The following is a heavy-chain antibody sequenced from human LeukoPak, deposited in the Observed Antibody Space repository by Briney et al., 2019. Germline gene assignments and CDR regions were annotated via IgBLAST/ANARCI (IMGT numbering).Heavy chain of an antibody. J-gene: IGHJ3*02. V-gene: IGHV1-2*02. D-gene: IGHD3-10*01. CDR3: AREGLDYYGSGGTNDDAFDI. CDR2: INPNSGGT. Sequence: ASVKVSCKASGYTFTGYYMHWVRQAPGQGLEWMGWINPNSGGTNYAQKFQGRVTMTRDTSISTAYMELSRLRSDDTAVYYCAREGLDYYGSGGTNDDAFDIWGQGTMVTVSS. CDR1: GYTFTGYY.